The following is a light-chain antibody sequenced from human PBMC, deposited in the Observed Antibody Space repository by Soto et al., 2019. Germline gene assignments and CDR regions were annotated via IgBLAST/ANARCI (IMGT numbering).Light chain of an antibody. CDR3: SGWDASLNAIL. Sequence: QSVLSQPPSASGTPGQRVTISCSGRSSNIGSNIVNWYQQLPGTAPKLLIFNNDQRPSGVPDRFSGSKSGTSASLAISGLQSEDEDDYYCSGWDASLNAILFGGGTKVTVL. CDR1: SSNIGSNI. V-gene: IGLV1-44*01. J-gene: IGLJ2*01. CDR2: NND.